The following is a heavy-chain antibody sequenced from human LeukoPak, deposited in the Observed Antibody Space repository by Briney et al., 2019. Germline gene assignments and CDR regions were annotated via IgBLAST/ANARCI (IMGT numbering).Heavy chain of an antibody. Sequence: GGSLRLSCAASGFTFSSYWMSWVRQAPGKGLEWVANIKQDGSEKYYVGSVKGRFTISRDNAKNSLYLQMNSLRAEDTAVYYCARVSWHDYGGNWELDYWGQGTLVTVSS. CDR2: IKQDGSEK. D-gene: IGHD4-23*01. CDR1: GFTFSSYW. V-gene: IGHV3-7*01. J-gene: IGHJ4*02. CDR3: ARVSWHDYGGNWELDY.